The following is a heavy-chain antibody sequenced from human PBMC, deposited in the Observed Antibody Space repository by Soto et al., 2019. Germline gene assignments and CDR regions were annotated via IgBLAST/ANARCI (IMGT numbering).Heavy chain of an antibody. V-gene: IGHV1-8*01. Sequence: QVQLVQSGAEVKKPGASVKVSCKASGYTFTSYDINWVRQATGEGLEWMGWMNPNSGNTGYAQEFQGRVTMTRNTSISTAYMDLSSLRSDDTAVYYCARERAAAVFDYWGQGTLVTVSS. CDR3: ARERAAAVFDY. CDR2: MNPNSGNT. J-gene: IGHJ4*02. D-gene: IGHD6-13*01. CDR1: GYTFTSYD.